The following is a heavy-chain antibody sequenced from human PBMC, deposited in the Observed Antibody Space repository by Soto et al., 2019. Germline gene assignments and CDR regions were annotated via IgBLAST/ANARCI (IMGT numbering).Heavy chain of an antibody. V-gene: IGHV4-59*01. Sequence: QVQLQESGPGLVKPSETLSLTCRISGGSISSYYWNWIRQAPGKGLEWIGLISYSGSTNYNPALTSRVTISVDTSKDQISLRLNSATAADTAVYYCARVQSTSWGYYYAVDVWGQGTTVTVSS. D-gene: IGHD2-2*01. CDR1: GGSISSYY. J-gene: IGHJ6*01. CDR2: ISYSGST. CDR3: ARVQSTSWGYYYAVDV.